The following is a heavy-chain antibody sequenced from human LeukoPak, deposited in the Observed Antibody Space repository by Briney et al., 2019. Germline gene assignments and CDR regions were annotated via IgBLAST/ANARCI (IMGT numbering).Heavy chain of an antibody. CDR2: ISSSSSYI. CDR3: ARVWSPPYTSSWPNYFDY. Sequence: GGTLRLSCAASGFTFSSYSMNWVRQAPGKGLEWVSSISSSSSYIYYVDSVKGRFTISRDNAKNSLYLQMNSLRAEDTAVYYCARVWSPPYTSSWPNYFDYWGQGTLVTVSS. D-gene: IGHD6-13*01. CDR1: GFTFSSYS. V-gene: IGHV3-21*01. J-gene: IGHJ4*02.